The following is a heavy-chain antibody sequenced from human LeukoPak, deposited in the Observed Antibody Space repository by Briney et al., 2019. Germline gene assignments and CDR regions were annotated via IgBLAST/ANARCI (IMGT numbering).Heavy chain of an antibody. D-gene: IGHD3-3*01. J-gene: IGHJ4*02. CDR1: GFTFSTYS. Sequence: PGGSLRLSCATSGFTFSTYSMNWVRQAPGKGLEWVSYISSTSSTIHYADSVKGRFTISRDNAKNSLYLQMNSLRAEDTAVYYCARGPTTIFGVVINPFDYWGQGTLVTVSS. V-gene: IGHV3-48*01. CDR2: ISSTSSTI. CDR3: ARGPTTIFGVVINPFDY.